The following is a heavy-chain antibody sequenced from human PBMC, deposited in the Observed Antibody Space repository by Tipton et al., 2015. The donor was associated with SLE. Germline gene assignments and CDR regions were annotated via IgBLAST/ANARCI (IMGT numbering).Heavy chain of an antibody. CDR1: GASISSRGYY. CDR2: TYNNDRT. D-gene: IGHD1-26*01. J-gene: IGHJ5*01. CDR3: ARFHLKSYYEFDS. V-gene: IGHV4-61*08. Sequence: TLSLTCSVSGASISSRGYYWSWIRLSPGKGLEWIVYTYNNDRTKYNPSLESRVTVSVDTSKNLLSLKLSSVTAADTAVYFCARFHLKSYYEFDSWGQGTLVTVSP.